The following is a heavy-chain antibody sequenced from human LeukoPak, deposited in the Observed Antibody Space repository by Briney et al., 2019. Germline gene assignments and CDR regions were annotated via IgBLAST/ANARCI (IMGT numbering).Heavy chain of an antibody. CDR1: GFTFNSYA. J-gene: IGHJ6*02. V-gene: IGHV3-23*01. D-gene: IGHD6-6*01. Sequence: QAGGSLRLSCAASGFTFNSYAMSWVRQAPGKGLEWVSVISDSGSETFYADSVKGRFTISRDNSKNTLYLQINSLRAEDTAVYYCARAVLYGMDVWGQGTTVTVSS. CDR2: ISDSGSET. CDR3: ARAVLYGMDV.